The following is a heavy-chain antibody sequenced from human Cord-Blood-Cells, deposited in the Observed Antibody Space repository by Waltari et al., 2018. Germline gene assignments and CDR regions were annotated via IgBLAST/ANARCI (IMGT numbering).Heavy chain of an antibody. CDR2: IYWDDNK. J-gene: IGHJ4*02. CDR3: AHSESARPDDY. V-gene: IGHV2-5*02. Sequence: QITLKESGPTLVKPTQTLTLTCTFSGFSLSTSGVGVGWIRQPPGKALEWLALIYWDDNKPYTPSLKSRLTIPKDTSKNQLDLTMTNMDPVDTATYYCAHSESARPDDYWGQGTLVTVSS. CDR1: GFSLSTSGVG. D-gene: IGHD6-6*01.